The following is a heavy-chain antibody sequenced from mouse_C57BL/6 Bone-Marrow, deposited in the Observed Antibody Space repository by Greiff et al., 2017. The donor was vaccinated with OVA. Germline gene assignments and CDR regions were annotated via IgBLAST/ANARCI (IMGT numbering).Heavy chain of an antibody. J-gene: IGHJ4*01. Sequence: QVQLQQPGAELVMPGASVKLSCKASGYTFTSYWMHWVKQRPGQGLEWIGELDPSDSYTNYNQKFKGKSTLTVDKSSSTAYMQLSSLTSEDSAVYYCARDGISYYYAMDYWGQGTSVTVSS. CDR1: GYTFTSYW. CDR2: LDPSDSYT. D-gene: IGHD1-1*01. V-gene: IGHV1-69*01. CDR3: ARDGISYYYAMDY.